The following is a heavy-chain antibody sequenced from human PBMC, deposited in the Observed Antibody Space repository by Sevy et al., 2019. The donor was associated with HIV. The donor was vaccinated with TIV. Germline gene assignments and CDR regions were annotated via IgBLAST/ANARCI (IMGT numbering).Heavy chain of an antibody. Sequence: GGSLRLSCAASGFTFSRYWMTWVRQAPGKGLEWVANIKQDESEKYYVDSVKGRFTISRDNAKNSLYLQMNSLRADDTAVYYCAREERVFMFVVFGGLYFDSWGQGTLVTGSS. V-gene: IGHV3-7*01. D-gene: IGHD3-10*02. CDR2: IKQDESEK. CDR3: AREERVFMFVVFGGLYFDS. CDR1: GFTFSRYW. J-gene: IGHJ4*02.